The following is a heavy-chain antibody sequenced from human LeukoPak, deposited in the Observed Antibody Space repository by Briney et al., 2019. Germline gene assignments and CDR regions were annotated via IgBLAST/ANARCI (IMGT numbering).Heavy chain of an antibody. Sequence: GGSLRLSCAVSGFTFSSYEMNWVRQAPGKGLEWVSYISSSGSTIYYADSVKGRFTISRDNAKNSLYLQMNSLRAEDTAVYYCARRVSYEGMDVWGQGTTVTVSS. CDR3: ARRVSYEGMDV. CDR1: GFTFSSYE. D-gene: IGHD3-22*01. J-gene: IGHJ6*02. CDR2: ISSSGSTI. V-gene: IGHV3-48*03.